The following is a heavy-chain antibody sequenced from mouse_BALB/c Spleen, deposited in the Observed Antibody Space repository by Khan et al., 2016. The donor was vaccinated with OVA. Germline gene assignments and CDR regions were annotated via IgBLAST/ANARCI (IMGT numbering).Heavy chain of an antibody. CDR1: GFSLSRYN. J-gene: IGHJ4*01. CDR3: ARAYYRYDGYYAMDY. V-gene: IGHV2-6-4*01. Sequence: VQLKQSGPGLVAPSQSLSITCSVSGFSLSRYNIHWVRQPPGKGLEWLGMIWGGGGTDYNSTLKSRLSIRKDYSKSQVLLKMNSLQTDDTAMYYCARAYYRYDGYYAMDYWGQGTSVTVSS. CDR2: IWGGGGT. D-gene: IGHD2-14*01.